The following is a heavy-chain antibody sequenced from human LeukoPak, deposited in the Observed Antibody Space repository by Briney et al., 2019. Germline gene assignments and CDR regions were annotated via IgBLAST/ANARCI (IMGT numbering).Heavy chain of an antibody. CDR1: GGSISSSNW. Sequence: SETLSLTCAVSGGSISSSNWWSWVRQPPGKGLEWIGEIYRSGSTNYNPSLKSRVTISVDTSNNQFSLKLSSVTAADTAVYYCASTITVTTDYWGQGTLVTVSS. V-gene: IGHV4-4*02. J-gene: IGHJ4*02. D-gene: IGHD4-17*01. CDR3: ASTITVTTDY. CDR2: IYRSGST.